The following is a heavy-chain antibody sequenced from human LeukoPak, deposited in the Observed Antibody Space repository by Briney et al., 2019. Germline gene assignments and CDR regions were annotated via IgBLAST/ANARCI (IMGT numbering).Heavy chain of an antibody. CDR3: ARGLRDEERYYKYYYMDV. D-gene: IGHD3-22*01. Sequence: SETLSLTCTISGGSISGYFGTWIRQASGKGLEWIGYIHTIETKYNPSLQSRVSMSIDTSKNQFSLNLRSVTAADTAVYYCARGLRDEERYYKYYYMDVWGKGTTDTVSS. J-gene: IGHJ6*03. CDR2: IHTIET. V-gene: IGHV4-4*09. CDR1: GGSISGYF.